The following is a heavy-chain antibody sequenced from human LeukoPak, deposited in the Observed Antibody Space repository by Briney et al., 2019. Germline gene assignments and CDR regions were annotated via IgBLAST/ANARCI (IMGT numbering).Heavy chain of an antibody. Sequence: QPGGSLRLSCAASGFTFSSYWFHWVRQAPGKGLVWVSRINTDGTSTSYADSVKGRFTIARDNAKNTLYLQMNSLRAEDTAIYYCAKDMTGLRDYWGQGTLVTVSS. V-gene: IGHV3-74*01. J-gene: IGHJ4*02. D-gene: IGHD3-16*01. CDR2: INTDGTST. CDR3: AKDMTGLRDY. CDR1: GFTFSSYW.